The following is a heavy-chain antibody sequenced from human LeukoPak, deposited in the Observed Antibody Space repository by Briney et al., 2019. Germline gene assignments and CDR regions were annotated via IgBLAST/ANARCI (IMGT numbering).Heavy chain of an antibody. Sequence: GGSLRLSCAASGFTVSMNYMSWVRQAPGKGLEWVSVIYSGGNTYYADSVKGRFTMSRDNSKNTVYLQMNSLRAEDTAVFYCAGAAVDSLDAFDIWGQGTMVTVSS. V-gene: IGHV3-53*01. CDR2: IYSGGNT. J-gene: IGHJ3*02. CDR1: GFTVSMNY. CDR3: AGAAVDSLDAFDI. D-gene: IGHD6-13*01.